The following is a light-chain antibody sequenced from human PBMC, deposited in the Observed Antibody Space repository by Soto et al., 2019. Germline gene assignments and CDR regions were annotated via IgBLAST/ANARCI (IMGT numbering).Light chain of an antibody. CDR2: STS. Sequence: QAVVTQDPSLTVTPGGTVTLTCASSTGAVTSGYYPGWFQQRPGQAPTSLIQSTSIKHPWKPAWFSGSPLGGKAALTLSAVQHEAGADYYCLLYFDGAQVFGAGIKLTVL. J-gene: IGLJ3*02. CDR1: TGAVTSGYY. CDR3: LLYFDGAQV. V-gene: IGLV7-43*01.